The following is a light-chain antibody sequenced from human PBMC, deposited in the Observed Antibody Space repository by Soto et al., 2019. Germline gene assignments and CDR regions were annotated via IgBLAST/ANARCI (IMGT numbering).Light chain of an antibody. Sequence: IVLTQSPGTLSLSPGERATLSCRASQSISTMYLAWYQQKLGQAPRLLIYGASSRFTGIPDRFSGSGSGTDFTLTISRLEPEDFAVYSCQHYGTSPPMHTFGQGTKLEI. V-gene: IGKV3-20*01. J-gene: IGKJ2*01. CDR2: GAS. CDR1: QSISTMY. CDR3: QHYGTSPPMHT.